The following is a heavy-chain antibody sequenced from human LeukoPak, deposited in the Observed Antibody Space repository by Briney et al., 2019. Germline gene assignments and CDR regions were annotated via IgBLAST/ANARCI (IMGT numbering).Heavy chain of an antibody. D-gene: IGHD1-26*01. CDR1: GYSISSGYY. CDR3: ARVGSGSSYYYYYYMDV. V-gene: IGHV4-38-2*02. J-gene: IGHJ6*03. CDR2: IYHSGST. Sequence: SETLSLTCTVSGYSISSGYYWGWIRQPPGKGLEWIGSIYHSGSTYYNPSLKSRVTISVDTSKNQFSLKLSSVTAADTAVYYCARVGSGSSYYYYYYMDVWRKGTTVTVSS.